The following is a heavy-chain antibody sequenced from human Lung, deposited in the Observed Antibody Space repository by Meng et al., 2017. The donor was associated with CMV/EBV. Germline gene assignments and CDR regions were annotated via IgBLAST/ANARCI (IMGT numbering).Heavy chain of an antibody. CDR2: ISGSVGNT. Sequence: GESXKISXAASGFPFRSYAMSWVRQAPGKGLEWVSSISGSVGNTYYADSVKGRFTSSRDNSGDTLYMQMSSLRAEDTAVYYCAREEAMVGYYTNWFDAWGQGALVTVSS. CDR1: GFPFRSYA. V-gene: IGHV3-23*01. J-gene: IGHJ5*02. CDR3: AREEAMVGYYTNWFDA. D-gene: IGHD5-18*01.